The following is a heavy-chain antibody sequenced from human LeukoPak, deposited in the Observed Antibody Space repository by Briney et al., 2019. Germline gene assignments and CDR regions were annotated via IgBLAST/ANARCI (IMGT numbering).Heavy chain of an antibody. Sequence: GGSVRLSCAASGFTFRSYVMNWVRQAPGKGLEWASAISHSGDRTYYADSVKGRFTISRDNSKNTLYLQMNSLRAEDTAVYYCARGAYSGSYYVDYWGQGTLVTVSS. CDR1: GFTFRSYV. CDR2: ISHSGDRT. J-gene: IGHJ4*02. CDR3: ARGAYSGSYYVDY. V-gene: IGHV3-23*01. D-gene: IGHD1-26*01.